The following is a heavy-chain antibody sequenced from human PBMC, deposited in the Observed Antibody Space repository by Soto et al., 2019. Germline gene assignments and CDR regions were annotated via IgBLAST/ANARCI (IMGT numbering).Heavy chain of an antibody. CDR3: ASQGGYSLKGGAFDI. CDR2: IYPGDSDT. J-gene: IGHJ3*02. D-gene: IGHD5-12*01. V-gene: IGHV5-51*01. Sequence: GESLKISCKGSGYSFTSYWIGWVRRMPGKGLEWMGIIYPGDSDTRYSPSFQGQVTISADKSISTAYLQWSSLKASDTAMYYCASQGGYSLKGGAFDIWGQGTMVTVSS. CDR1: GYSFTSYW.